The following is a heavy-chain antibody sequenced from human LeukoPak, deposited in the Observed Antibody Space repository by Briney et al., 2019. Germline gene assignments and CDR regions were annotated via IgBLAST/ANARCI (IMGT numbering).Heavy chain of an antibody. D-gene: IGHD3-22*01. CDR1: GGSISSSSYY. CDR3: ARDRQSYYDSSGYLPSPNWFDP. J-gene: IGHJ5*02. Sequence: SETLSLTCTVSGGSISSSSYYWGWIRQPPGKGLEWIGSIYYSGSTYYNPSLRSRVTISVDTSKNQFSLKLSSVTAADTAVYYCARDRQSYYDSSGYLPSPNWFDPWGQGTLVTVSS. V-gene: IGHV4-39*07. CDR2: IYYSGST.